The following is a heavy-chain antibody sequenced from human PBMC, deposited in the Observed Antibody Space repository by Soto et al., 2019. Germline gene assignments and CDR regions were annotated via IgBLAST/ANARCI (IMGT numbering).Heavy chain of an antibody. CDR2: IYYTGST. Sequence: PSETLSLTCSVSGVSIRSGGHYWSWIRRHRGKGLEWIGYIYYTGSTYYNPSLQTRFSISVDTSKNQFSLGLTSVTAADTATYFCARAPMLRRSNWFDPWGPGTLVTVSS. CDR3: ARAPMLRRSNWFDP. CDR1: GVSIRSGGHY. D-gene: IGHD2-8*01. V-gene: IGHV4-31*03. J-gene: IGHJ5*02.